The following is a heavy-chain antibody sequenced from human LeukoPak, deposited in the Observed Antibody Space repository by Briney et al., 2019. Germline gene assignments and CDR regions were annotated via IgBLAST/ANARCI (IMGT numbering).Heavy chain of an antibody. CDR3: ARGAGSSSSPVDY. D-gene: IGHD6-6*01. J-gene: IGHJ4*02. V-gene: IGHV4-34*01. Sequence: SETLSLTCAVYGGSFSGYYWSWIRQPPGKGLEWIGEINHSGSTNYNPSHKSRVTISVDTSKNQFSLKLSSVTAADTAVYYCARGAGSSSSPVDYWGQGTLVTVSS. CDR2: INHSGST. CDR1: GGSFSGYY.